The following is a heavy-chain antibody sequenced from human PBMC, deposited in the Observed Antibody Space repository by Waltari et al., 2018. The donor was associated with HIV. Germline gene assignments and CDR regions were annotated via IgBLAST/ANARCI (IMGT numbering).Heavy chain of an antibody. CDR1: GESFRGYY. CDR2: INYSGSI. J-gene: IGHJ4*02. CDR3: ARGGASGWYLFDY. D-gene: IGHD6-19*01. V-gene: IGHV4-34*01. Sequence: HVQLQQWGAGLLKPSETLSLTCAVYGESFRGYYWTWIRQTPGKGLEWIGEINYSGSINYNSSLKSRVTVSADLSKNQFSLKLTSVTAADTALYDCARGGASGWYLFDYWSQGTLVTVS.